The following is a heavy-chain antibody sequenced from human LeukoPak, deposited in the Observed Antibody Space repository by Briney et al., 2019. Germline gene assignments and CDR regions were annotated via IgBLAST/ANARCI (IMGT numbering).Heavy chain of an antibody. Sequence: ASVKVSCKASGYTFTSYYMHWVRQAPGQGLEWMGWINPNSGGTNYARKFQGRVTMTRDTSISTAYMELSRLRSDDTAVYYCARVLTRGTVTRFDPWGQGTLVTVSS. CDR2: INPNSGGT. J-gene: IGHJ5*02. CDR3: ARVLTRGTVTRFDP. D-gene: IGHD4-17*01. V-gene: IGHV1-2*02. CDR1: GYTFTSYY.